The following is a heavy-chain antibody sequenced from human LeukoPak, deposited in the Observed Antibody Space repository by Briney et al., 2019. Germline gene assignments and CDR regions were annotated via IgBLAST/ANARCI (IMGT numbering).Heavy chain of an antibody. J-gene: IGHJ4*02. CDR3: ARGPRGSYYFDY. CDR1: GFSFSTYW. V-gene: IGHV3-74*01. CDR2: TNSDGSST. D-gene: IGHD3-10*01. Sequence: GGSLRLSCAASGFSFSTYWMHWVRQAPGRGLVWVSRTNSDGSSTSYADSVKGRFTISRDNAKNTLYLQMNSLRAEDTAVHYCARGPRGSYYFDYWGQGTLVTVSS.